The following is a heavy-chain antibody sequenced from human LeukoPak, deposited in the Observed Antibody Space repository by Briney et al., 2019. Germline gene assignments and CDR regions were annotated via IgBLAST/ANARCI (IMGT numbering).Heavy chain of an antibody. D-gene: IGHD4-11*01. Sequence: GESLKISCKGSGYSFTSYWIGWVRQMPGKGLEWMGIIYPGDSDTRYSPSFQGQVTISADKSISTAYLQWSSLKASDTAMYYCARGGTVTEDYYYGMDVWGQGTTVTVSS. CDR3: ARGGTVTEDYYYGMDV. V-gene: IGHV5-51*01. CDR2: IYPGDSDT. J-gene: IGHJ6*02. CDR1: GYSFTSYW.